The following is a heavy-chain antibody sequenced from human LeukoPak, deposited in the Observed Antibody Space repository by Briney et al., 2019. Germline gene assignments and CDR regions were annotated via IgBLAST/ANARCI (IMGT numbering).Heavy chain of an antibody. D-gene: IGHD3-16*01. CDR1: GGSVSSGSYY. CDR2: IYYTGST. Sequence: SETLSLTCTVSGGSVSSGSYYWSWIRQPPGKGLEWIGYIYYTGSTNYNPSLKSRVTISVDTSKNQFSLKLSSVTAADTAVYYCARGPWGPPVPYGMDVWGKGTTVTVSS. CDR3: ARGPWGPPVPYGMDV. V-gene: IGHV4-61*01. J-gene: IGHJ6*04.